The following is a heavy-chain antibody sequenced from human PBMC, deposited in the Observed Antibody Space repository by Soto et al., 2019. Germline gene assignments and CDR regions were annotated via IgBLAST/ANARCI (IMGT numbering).Heavy chain of an antibody. V-gene: IGHV5-51*01. J-gene: IGHJ4*02. D-gene: IGHD3-22*01. CDR3: AKNPGYYYDSTGYHFDY. CDR2: IYPGDSDT. CDR1: GYSFSRYW. Sequence: PGESLKISCKGSGYSFSRYWIAWVRQMPGQGLEWMGIIYPGDSDTRYSPSFQGQVTISADKSISTAYLQWNSLKASDTAMYYCAKNPGYYYDSTGYHFDYWGQGTLVTVSS.